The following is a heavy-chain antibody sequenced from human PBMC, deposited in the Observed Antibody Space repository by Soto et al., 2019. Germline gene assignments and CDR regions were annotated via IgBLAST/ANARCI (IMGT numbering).Heavy chain of an antibody. V-gene: IGHV4-4*07. CDR1: GGSISGYY. CDR2: IYSNGLT. Sequence: SETLSLTCTVSGGSISGYYWSWIRQPAGKGLEWIGRIYSNGLTNYNPSLKSRVTPSVDTSRNHFSLHLTSVTAADTAIYYCARNRAAAVWFDPWGQGTLVTVYS. D-gene: IGHD6-13*01. J-gene: IGHJ5*02. CDR3: ARNRAAAVWFDP.